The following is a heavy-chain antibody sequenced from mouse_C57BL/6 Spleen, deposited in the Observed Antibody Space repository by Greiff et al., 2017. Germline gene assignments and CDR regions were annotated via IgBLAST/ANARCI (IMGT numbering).Heavy chain of an antibody. Sequence: VQLQQSGAALVKPGASVKISCKASGYAFSSYWMNWVKQRPGKGLEWIGQIYPGDGDTNYNGKFKGQATLTAYKSSSTAYMQRSSLTSEDAAVYVCATSWDLYARDYWGQGTSGTVSS. J-gene: IGHJ4*01. CDR1: GYAFSSYW. CDR2: IYPGDGDT. CDR3: ATSWDLYARDY. V-gene: IGHV1-80*01. D-gene: IGHD4-1*01.